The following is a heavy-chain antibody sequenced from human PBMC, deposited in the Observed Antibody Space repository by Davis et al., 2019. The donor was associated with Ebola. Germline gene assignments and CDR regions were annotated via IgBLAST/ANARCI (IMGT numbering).Heavy chain of an antibody. CDR1: GGTFSSYA. CDR3: AREFGTTYALGY. V-gene: IGHV1-69*13. J-gene: IGHJ4*02. CDR2: IIPIFGTA. Sequence: AASVKVSCKASGGTFSSYAISWVRQAPGQGLEWMGGIIPIFGTANYAQKFQGRVTITADESTSTAYMELSSLRSEDTAVYYCAREFGTTYALGYWGQGTLVTVSS. D-gene: IGHD3-16*01.